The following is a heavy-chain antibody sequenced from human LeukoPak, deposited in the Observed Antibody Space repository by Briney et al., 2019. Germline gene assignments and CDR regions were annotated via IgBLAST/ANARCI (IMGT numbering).Heavy chain of an antibody. CDR3: AKDCRGLRYFDCPDN. V-gene: IGHV3-30*18. CDR1: GFTFSSYG. J-gene: IGHJ4*02. CDR2: ISYDGSNK. Sequence: PGRSLRLSCAASGFTFSSYGMHWVRQAPGRGLEWVAVISYDGSNKYYADSVKGRFTISRDSSKNTLYLLMNSLRAEDTAVYYCAKDCRGLRYFDCPDNWGQGTLVTVSS. D-gene: IGHD3-9*01.